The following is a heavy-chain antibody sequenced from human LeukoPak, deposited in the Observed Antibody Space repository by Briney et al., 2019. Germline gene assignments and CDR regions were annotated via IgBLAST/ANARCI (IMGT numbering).Heavy chain of an antibody. Sequence: SETLSLTCAVYGGSFSGYYWSWIRQPPGKGLEWIGEINHSGSTNYNPSLKSRVTISVDTSKNQFSLKLSSVTAADTAVYYCANSLGYCSSTSCYKGYYWGQGTLVTVSS. CDR3: ANSLGYCSSTSCYKGYY. J-gene: IGHJ4*02. CDR2: INHSGST. CDR1: GGSFSGYY. V-gene: IGHV4-34*01. D-gene: IGHD2-2*01.